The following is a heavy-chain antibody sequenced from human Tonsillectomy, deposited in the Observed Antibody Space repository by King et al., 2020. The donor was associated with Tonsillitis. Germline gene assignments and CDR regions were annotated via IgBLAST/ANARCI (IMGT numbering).Heavy chain of an antibody. CDR3: ATLGYCSSSSCYVYYYYGMDV. J-gene: IGHJ6*02. CDR2: MNPNSGNT. V-gene: IGHV1-8*01. Sequence: VQLVESGAEVKKPGASVKVSCKASGYTFTSYDINWVRQATGQGLEWMGWMNPNSGNTGYAQKFQGRVTMTRNTSISTAYMELSSLGSEDTAVYYCATLGYCSSSSCYVYYYYGMDVWGQGTTVTVSS. CDR1: GYTFTSYD. D-gene: IGHD2-2*01.